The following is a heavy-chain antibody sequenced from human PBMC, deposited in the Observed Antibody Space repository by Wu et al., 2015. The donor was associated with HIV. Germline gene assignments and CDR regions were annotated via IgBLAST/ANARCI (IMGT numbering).Heavy chain of an antibody. CDR3: ARRPLYGSEHLFDY. CDR1: GYTFNAYY. Sequence: QVHLVQSGAELKKPGASVTVSCKASGYTFNAYYMHWIRQAPGQGLEWMGWININSGDSNFARKFRGRLTVTRDTSISTVYMELNSLRSEDTAVYYCARRPLYGSEHLFDYWGQGTLVTVSS. J-gene: IGHJ4*02. CDR2: ININSGDS. D-gene: IGHD3-10*01. V-gene: IGHV1-2*02.